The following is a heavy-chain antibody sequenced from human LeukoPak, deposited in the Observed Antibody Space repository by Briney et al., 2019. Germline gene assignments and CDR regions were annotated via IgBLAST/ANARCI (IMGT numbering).Heavy chain of an antibody. J-gene: IGHJ4*02. CDR2: MFHSGST. V-gene: IGHV4-39*07. CDR3: AREYCSTTTSCYLGKPATESYFDC. Sequence: SETLSLTCTVSGGSISSGSHYWGWIRQPPGKGLEWIGRMFHSGSTYHNPSLKSRVTISLGPSKNQFSLKLSSVTAADTAVYYCAREYCSTTTSCYLGKPATESYFDCWGQGTLVTVSS. CDR1: GGSISSGSHY. D-gene: IGHD2-2*01.